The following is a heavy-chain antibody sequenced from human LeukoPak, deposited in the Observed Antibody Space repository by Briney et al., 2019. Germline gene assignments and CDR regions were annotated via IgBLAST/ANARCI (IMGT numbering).Heavy chain of an antibody. CDR2: IYYSGST. V-gene: IGHV4-30-4*08. J-gene: IGHJ4*02. D-gene: IGHD2-2*01. Sequence: SETLSLTCTVSGGSISSGNYYWSWIRQSPGKGLEWIGYIYYSGSTSYNPSLKSRITISVDTSKYQFSLNLRSVTAADTAVYYCAREGGYCSSSSCPPLIWGQGTLVTVSS. CDR3: AREGGYCSSSSCPPLI. CDR1: GGSISSGNYY.